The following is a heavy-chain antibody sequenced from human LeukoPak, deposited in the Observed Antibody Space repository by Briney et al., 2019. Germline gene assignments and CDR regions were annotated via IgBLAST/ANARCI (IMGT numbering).Heavy chain of an antibody. V-gene: IGHV3-30*03. CDR2: ISDDGNNK. CDR3: ATRVHYGMDV. Sequence: GRSLRLSCAASGFTFSSYGMHWVRQAPGKGLEWVALISDDGNNKYYADSVKGRFTISRDNSKNTLYLQMNSLTAEDTAVYFCATRVHYGMDVWGQGTTVTVSS. J-gene: IGHJ6*02. CDR1: GFTFSSYG.